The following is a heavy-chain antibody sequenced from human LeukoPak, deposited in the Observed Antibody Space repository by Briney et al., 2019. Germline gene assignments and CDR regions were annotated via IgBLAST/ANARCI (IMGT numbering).Heavy chain of an antibody. CDR3: AKDLSSSS. J-gene: IGHJ4*02. CDR2: ISDGGVST. D-gene: IGHD6-6*01. Sequence: GGSLRLSCAASGFTFSGYAMSWVRQAPGKGLEWVSGISDGGVSTYYADSVKGRFTLSRDNSKNTLYLQMNSLRAEDTAVYYCAKDLSSSSWGQGTLVTVSS. CDR1: GFTFSGYA. V-gene: IGHV3-23*01.